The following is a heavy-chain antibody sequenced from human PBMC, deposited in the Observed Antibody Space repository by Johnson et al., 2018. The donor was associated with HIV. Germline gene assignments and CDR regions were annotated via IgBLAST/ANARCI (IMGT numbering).Heavy chain of an antibody. J-gene: IGHJ3*01. CDR3: AKLRWAWGAAFDV. CDR2: IRYDGNNK. V-gene: IGHV3-30*02. D-gene: IGHD3-16*01. Sequence: QMLLVESGGGVVQPGGSLRLSCAASGFTFSTFGMHWVRQAQGKGLEWVAFIRYDGNNKYYADSVKGRFTISRDNSKNTLYLQMNSLRAEDTAVYYCAKLRWAWGAAFDVWGQGTMVTVSS. CDR1: GFTFSTFG.